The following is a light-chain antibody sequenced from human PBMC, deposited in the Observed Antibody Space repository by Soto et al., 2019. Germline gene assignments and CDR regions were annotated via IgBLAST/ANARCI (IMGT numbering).Light chain of an antibody. CDR2: GAS. Sequence: VLTQSPGTLSLSPLASATLSCRASQSVSSSSLAWYQQKPGQSPRLLIYGASSRATGIPDRFSGRGSGTDFTLTISRLEPEDFAVYYCQQYAGSFGGGTKVDIK. J-gene: IGKJ4*02. V-gene: IGKV3-20*01. CDR1: QSVSSSS. CDR3: QQYAGS.